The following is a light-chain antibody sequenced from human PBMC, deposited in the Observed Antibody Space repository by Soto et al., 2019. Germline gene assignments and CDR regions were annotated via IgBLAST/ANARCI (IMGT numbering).Light chain of an antibody. V-gene: IGLV2-11*01. J-gene: IGLJ1*01. CDR1: RSDVGGYNY. CDR3: CSYAGSYSYV. Sequence: QSVLTQPRSVSGSPGQSVTISCTGTRSDVGGYNYVSWYQEQPGKAPKLMIYDVSKRPSGVPDRFSGSKSGNTASLTISGLQAEDEADYYCCSYAGSYSYVFGTGTKVTVL. CDR2: DVS.